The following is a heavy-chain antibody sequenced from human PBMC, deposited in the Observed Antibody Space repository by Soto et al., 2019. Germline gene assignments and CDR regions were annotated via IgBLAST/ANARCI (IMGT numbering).Heavy chain of an antibody. Sequence: QVQLVQSGGEVKNPGASVKVSCKAFGYTLTNYGISWVRQAPGQGLEWMGWISAYNGHANYAQKFKGRVRLTTDRPTKAAYMEVRSMGSDDTAEYYCAREGYCSSSMCYGGYYYMDVWGKGTTVTVS. J-gene: IGHJ6*03. D-gene: IGHD2-2*01. CDR2: ISAYNGHA. V-gene: IGHV1-18*01. CDR3: AREGYCSSSMCYGGYYYMDV. CDR1: GYTLTNYG.